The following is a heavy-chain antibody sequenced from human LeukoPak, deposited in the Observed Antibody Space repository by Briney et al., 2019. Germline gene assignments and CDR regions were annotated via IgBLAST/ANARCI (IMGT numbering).Heavy chain of an antibody. V-gene: IGHV1-69*05. CDR1: GGTFSSYA. Sequence: SVKVSCKASGGTFSSYAISWVRQAPGQGLEWMGGIIPIFGTANYAQKFQGRVTITTDESTSTAYMELSSLRSEDTAVYYCARSKAASGCYYGPDYYYMDVWSKGTTVTVSS. CDR3: ARSKAASGCYYGPDYYYMDV. D-gene: IGHD1-26*01. J-gene: IGHJ6*03. CDR2: IIPIFGTA.